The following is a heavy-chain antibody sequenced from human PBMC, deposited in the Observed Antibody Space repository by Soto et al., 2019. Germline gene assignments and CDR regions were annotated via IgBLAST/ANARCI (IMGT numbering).Heavy chain of an antibody. Sequence: GGSLRLSCAASGFTFSSYEMNWVRQAPGKGLEWVSYISSSGSTIYYADSVKGRFTISRDNAKNSLYLQMNSLRAEDTAVYYCARDRLWELHMRYYYYGMDVWGQGTTVTVSS. CDR3: ARDRLWELHMRYYYYGMDV. CDR1: GFTFSSYE. V-gene: IGHV3-48*03. D-gene: IGHD1-26*01. CDR2: ISSSGSTI. J-gene: IGHJ6*02.